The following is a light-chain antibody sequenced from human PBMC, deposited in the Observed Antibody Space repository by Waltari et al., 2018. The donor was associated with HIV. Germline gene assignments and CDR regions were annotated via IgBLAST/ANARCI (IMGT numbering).Light chain of an antibody. V-gene: IGLV7-43*01. CDR1: PAAVLPPSH. J-gene: IGLJ3*02. CDR2: SSN. Sequence: VVPQHPPLSVSPGGRVTLTCASTPAAVLPPSHPCWFQQRPGQAPTPLIFSSNKTHSWTPEHLSGALLGDKAVLTLSPVQPDDDADYYCLLYYGGRLPSWVFGGGTKLTV. CDR3: LLYYGGRLPSWV.